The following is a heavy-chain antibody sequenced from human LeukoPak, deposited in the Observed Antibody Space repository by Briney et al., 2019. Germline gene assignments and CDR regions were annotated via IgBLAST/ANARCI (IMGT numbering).Heavy chain of an antibody. V-gene: IGHV1-8*01. J-gene: IGHJ5*02. Sequence: ASVKVSCKASGYTFTSYDINWVRQVTGQGLEWMGWMNPNNGNTGYVQKFQGRVTMTRDTSTSTAYMELSSLRSEDTAVYYCARSGFGSGISFDPWGQGTLVTVSS. D-gene: IGHD3-10*01. CDR1: GYTFTSYD. CDR3: ARSGFGSGISFDP. CDR2: MNPNNGNT.